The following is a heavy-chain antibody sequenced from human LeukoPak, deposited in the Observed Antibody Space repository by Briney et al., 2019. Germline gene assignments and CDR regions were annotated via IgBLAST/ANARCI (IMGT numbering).Heavy chain of an antibody. CDR1: GYTFTSYY. CDR2: INPSGGST. D-gene: IGHD3-9*01. V-gene: IGHV1-46*01. Sequence: ASVKVSCKASGYTFTSYYMHWVRQAPGQGLEWMGIINPSGGSTSYAQKFQGRVTMTRDMSTSTVYMELSSLRSEDTAVYYCARDLGGYYDILTGYSTLDYWGQGTLVTVSS. CDR3: ARDLGGYYDILTGYSTLDY. J-gene: IGHJ4*02.